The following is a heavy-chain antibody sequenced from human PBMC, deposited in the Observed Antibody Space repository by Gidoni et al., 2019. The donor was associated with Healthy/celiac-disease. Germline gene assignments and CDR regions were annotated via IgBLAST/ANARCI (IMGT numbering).Heavy chain of an antibody. V-gene: IGHV3-73*02. J-gene: IGHJ5*02. D-gene: IGHD4-17*01. Sequence: EVQLVESGGGLVQPGGSLKPSCAASGFTFSGSAMHWVRQASGKGLEWVGRIRSKANSYATAYAASVKGRFTISRDDSKNTAYLQMNSLKTEDTAVYYCTGDYVDINWFDPWGQGTLVTVSS. CDR3: TGDYVDINWFDP. CDR2: IRSKANSYAT. CDR1: GFTFSGSA.